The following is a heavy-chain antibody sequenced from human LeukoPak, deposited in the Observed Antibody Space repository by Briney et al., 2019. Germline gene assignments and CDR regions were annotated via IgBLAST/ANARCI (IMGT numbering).Heavy chain of an antibody. CDR2: IIPIFGTA. J-gene: IGHJ4*02. V-gene: IGHV1-69*05. D-gene: IGHD3-22*01. CDR1: GGTFSSYA. CDR3: ARYYYDSQAFDY. Sequence: ASVKVSCXASGGTFSSYAISWVRQAPGQGLEWMGRIIPIFGTATYAQKFQGRVTIATDESTSTAYMELSSLRSEDTAVYYCARYYYDSQAFDYWGQGTLVTVSS.